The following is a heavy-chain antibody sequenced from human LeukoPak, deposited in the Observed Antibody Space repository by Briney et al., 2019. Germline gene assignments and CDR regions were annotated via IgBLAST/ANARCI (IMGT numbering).Heavy chain of an antibody. J-gene: IGHJ4*02. V-gene: IGHV3-9*01. CDR3: AKSPVTVGATTFDY. D-gene: IGHD1-26*01. CDR1: GFTFDDYA. Sequence: GGSLRLSCAASGFTFDDYAMHWVRQAPGKGLEWVSGISWNSGSIGYADSVKGRFTISRDNAKNSLYLQMSSLRAEDTALYYCAKSPVTVGATTFDYWGQGTLVTVSS. CDR2: ISWNSGSI.